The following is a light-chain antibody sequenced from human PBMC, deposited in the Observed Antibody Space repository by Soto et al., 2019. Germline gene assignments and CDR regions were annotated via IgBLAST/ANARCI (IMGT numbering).Light chain of an antibody. CDR1: QSVTSNF. CDR3: QQYGRSPLLYT. Sequence: EIVLTQSPGTLSLSPGERATLSCRASQSVTSNFLAWYQQKPGQAPRLLIDGASTRAAGVPDRFSGSGSGTDFTLTITRLEPEDLAVYYCQQYGRSPLLYTFGQGTKLGVK. CDR2: GAS. J-gene: IGKJ2*01. V-gene: IGKV3-20*01.